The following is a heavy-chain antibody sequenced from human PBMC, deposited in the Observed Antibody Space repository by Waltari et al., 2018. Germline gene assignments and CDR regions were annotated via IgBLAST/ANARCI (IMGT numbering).Heavy chain of an antibody. CDR2: IWYDGSNK. J-gene: IGHJ6*02. CDR1: GFTFSSYG. D-gene: IGHD6-13*01. CDR3: ARANGYSSSWRNYYYYGMDV. Sequence: QVQLVESGGGVVQPGRSLRLSCAASGFTFSSYGMHWVRQAPGKGLEWVAVIWYDGSNKYYADSVKGRFTISRDNSKNTLCLQMNSLRAEDTAVYYCARANGYSSSWRNYYYYGMDVWGQGTTVTVSS. V-gene: IGHV3-33*01.